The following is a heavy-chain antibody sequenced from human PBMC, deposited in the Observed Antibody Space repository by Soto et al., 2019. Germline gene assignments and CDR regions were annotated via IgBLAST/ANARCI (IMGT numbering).Heavy chain of an antibody. D-gene: IGHD1-26*01. CDR3: ARDRATAY. CDR2: INKDGDEK. Sequence: PGGSMRLSCAASGVTFSSSWMTWVRQAPGKGLEWVANINKDGDEKFYVDSVKGRFTISRGNAKNSLYLQMNSLRAEDTAVYYCARDRATAYWGQGALVTVSS. CDR1: GVTFSSSW. V-gene: IGHV3-7*05. J-gene: IGHJ4*02.